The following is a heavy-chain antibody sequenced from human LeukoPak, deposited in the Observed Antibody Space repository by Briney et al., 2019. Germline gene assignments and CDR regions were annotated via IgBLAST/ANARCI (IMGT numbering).Heavy chain of an antibody. V-gene: IGHV1-8*01. CDR3: ARGRAYYYDSSGYYYWLL. Sequence: ASVKVSCKASGYTFTSYDISWVRQATGQGLEWMGWMNPNSGNTGYAQKFQGRVTMTRNTSISTAYMELSSLRSEDTAVYYCARGRAYYYDSSGYYYWLLWGQGTLVTVSS. J-gene: IGHJ4*02. CDR1: GYTFTSYD. CDR2: MNPNSGNT. D-gene: IGHD3-22*01.